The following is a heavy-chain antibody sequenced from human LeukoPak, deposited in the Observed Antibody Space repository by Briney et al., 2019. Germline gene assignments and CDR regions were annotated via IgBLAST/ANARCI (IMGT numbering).Heavy chain of an antibody. CDR3: ARRCSSTSCYNAFDI. V-gene: IGHV1-8*03. J-gene: IGHJ3*02. CDR2: MNPNSGNT. CDR1: GYTFTSYD. Sequence: ASVKVSCKASGYTFTSYDINWVRQATGQGLEWMGWMNPNSGNTGYAQKFQGRVTITRNTSISTAYMELSSLRSEDTAVYYCARRCSSTSCYNAFDIWGQGTMVTVSS. D-gene: IGHD2-2*02.